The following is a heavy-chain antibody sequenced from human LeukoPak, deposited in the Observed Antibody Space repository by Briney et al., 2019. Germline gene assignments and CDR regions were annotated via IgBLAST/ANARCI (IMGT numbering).Heavy chain of an antibody. V-gene: IGHV1-18*04. CDR1: GYTFTGYY. CDR3: ARPKCSGGSCYWSFFY. Sequence: ASVKVSCKASGYTFTGYYMHWVRQAPGQGLEWMGWISAYNGNTNYAQKLQGRVTMTTDTSTSTAYMELRSLRSDDTAVYYCARPKCSGGSCYWSFFYWGQGTLVTVSS. J-gene: IGHJ4*02. CDR2: ISAYNGNT. D-gene: IGHD2-15*01.